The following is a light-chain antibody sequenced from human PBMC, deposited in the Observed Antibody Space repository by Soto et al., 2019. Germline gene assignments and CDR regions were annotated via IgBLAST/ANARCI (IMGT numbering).Light chain of an antibody. CDR1: SSDVGGYNF. Sequence: QSALTQPGSVSGSPGQSITISCTGTSSDVGGYNFVSWYQQHPGEAPQLLIYEVSNRALGVSHRFSGSKSGNTASLTISGLQAEDEAFYYCSSYTGSSAYVIFGGGTKLTVL. CDR3: SSYTGSSAYVI. CDR2: EVS. J-gene: IGLJ2*01. V-gene: IGLV2-14*03.